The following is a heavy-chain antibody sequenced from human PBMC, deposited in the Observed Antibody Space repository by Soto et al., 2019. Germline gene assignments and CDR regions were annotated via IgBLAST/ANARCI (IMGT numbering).Heavy chain of an antibody. CDR3: ARASHYYDSSGYYPMNG. J-gene: IGHJ4*02. Sequence: ASVKVSCKASGGTFSSYAISWVRQAPGQGLEWMGGIIPIFGTANYAQKFQGRVTITADKSTSTAYMELSSLRSEDTAVYYCARASHYYDSSGYYPMNGWGQGTLVTVSS. V-gene: IGHV1-69*06. CDR1: GGTFSSYA. D-gene: IGHD3-22*01. CDR2: IIPIFGTA.